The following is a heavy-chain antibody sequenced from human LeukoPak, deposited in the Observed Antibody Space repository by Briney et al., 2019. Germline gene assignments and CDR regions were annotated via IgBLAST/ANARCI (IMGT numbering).Heavy chain of an antibody. V-gene: IGHV3-30*18. CDR2: ISYDGSNK. CDR1: GFTFISYD. CDR3: AKGFFYYYDSSTYLDY. J-gene: IGHJ4*02. D-gene: IGHD3-22*01. Sequence: PGGSLRLSCAASGFTFISYDMHWVRQAPGKGLEWVAVISYDGSNKYYADSVKGRFTISGDNSKNTLYLQMNSLRAEDTAVYYCAKGFFYYYDSSTYLDYWGQGTLVTVSS.